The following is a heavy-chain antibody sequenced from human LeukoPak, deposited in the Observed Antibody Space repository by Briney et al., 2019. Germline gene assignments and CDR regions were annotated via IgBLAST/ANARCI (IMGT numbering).Heavy chain of an antibody. J-gene: IGHJ6*02. Sequence: ASVKVSCKASGYTFTSYDINWVRQAPGQGLEWMGWMNPNSGNTGYAQKFQGRVTMTRNTSISTAYMELSSLRSEDTAVYYCARSRGYSGYEHYYGMDVWGQGTTVTVSS. CDR3: ARSRGYSGYEHYYGMDV. D-gene: IGHD5-12*01. CDR2: MNPNSGNT. V-gene: IGHV1-8*01. CDR1: GYTFTSYD.